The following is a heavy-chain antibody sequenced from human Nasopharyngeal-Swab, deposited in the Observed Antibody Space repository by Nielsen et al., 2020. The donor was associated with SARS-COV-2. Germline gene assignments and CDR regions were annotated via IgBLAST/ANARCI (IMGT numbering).Heavy chain of an antibody. J-gene: IGHJ4*02. CDR3: ARTNTERPNFDS. CDR2: IYYTGNT. Sequence: SETLSLTCTVSGGAISGSTYYWGWIRQSPGKGLEWIANIYYTGNTYYNPSLRSRATISVDTSRSQFSPTLTSMTAADRGVYYCARTNTERPNFDSWGQGILVTVSS. CDR1: GGAISGSTYY. V-gene: IGHV4-39*01. D-gene: IGHD2-8*01.